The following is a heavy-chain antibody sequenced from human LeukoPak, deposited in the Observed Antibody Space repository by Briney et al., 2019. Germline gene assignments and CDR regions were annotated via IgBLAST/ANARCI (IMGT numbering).Heavy chain of an antibody. J-gene: IGHJ4*02. Sequence: GGSLRLSCAASGFTFSNYAMSWVRQAPGKGLEWVSVISGSGGSTYYADSVKGRFTISRDNSKNTLYLQMNSLGAEDTAVYYCAKDYASDMATAPFDYWGQGTLVTVSS. D-gene: IGHD5-24*01. CDR1: GFTFSNYA. CDR2: ISGSGGST. V-gene: IGHV3-23*01. CDR3: AKDYASDMATAPFDY.